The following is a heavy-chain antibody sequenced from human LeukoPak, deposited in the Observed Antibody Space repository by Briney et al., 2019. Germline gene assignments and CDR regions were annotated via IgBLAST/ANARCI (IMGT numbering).Heavy chain of an antibody. CDR2: IWYDGSNK. CDR1: GFTFSNYD. V-gene: IGHV3-33*01. D-gene: IGHD5-24*01. CDR3: ARHGYNYGFDY. Sequence: GRSLGLSCAASGFTFSNYDVHWVRQAPGKGLEWVAVIWYDGSNKYYVDSVKGRFTISRDISKNTLYLQMNSLSAEDTAVYYCARHGYNYGFDYWGQGTLVTVSS. J-gene: IGHJ4*02.